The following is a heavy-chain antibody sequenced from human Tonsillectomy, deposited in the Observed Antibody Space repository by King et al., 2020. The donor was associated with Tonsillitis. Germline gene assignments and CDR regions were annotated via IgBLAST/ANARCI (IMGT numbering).Heavy chain of an antibody. D-gene: IGHD6-19*01. CDR2: ISFDASRK. CDR3: ARERLYSSDWGIDY. CDR1: GFDFSSYG. Sequence: QLVQSGGGVVQPGGSLRLSCASSGFDFSSYGMHWVRQAPGKGLEWVAVISFDASRKNYADSVKGRFTISRDNSKNTLYLQMNSLRAEDTAVYYCARERLYSSDWGIDYWGQGSLVTVSS. J-gene: IGHJ4*02. V-gene: IGHV3-33*05.